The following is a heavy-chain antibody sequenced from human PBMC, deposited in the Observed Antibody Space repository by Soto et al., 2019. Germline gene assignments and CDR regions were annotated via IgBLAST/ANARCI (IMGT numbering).Heavy chain of an antibody. CDR2: ISYDGSNK. V-gene: IGHV3-30-3*01. CDR3: ARDRYYGSGSYFWDY. Sequence: GGSLRLSCAASGFTFSSYAMHWVRQAPGKGLEWVAVISYDGSNKYYADSVKGRFTISRDNSKNTLYLQMNSLRAEDTAVYYCARDRYYGSGSYFWDYWGQGTLVTVSS. D-gene: IGHD3-10*01. J-gene: IGHJ4*02. CDR1: GFTFSSYA.